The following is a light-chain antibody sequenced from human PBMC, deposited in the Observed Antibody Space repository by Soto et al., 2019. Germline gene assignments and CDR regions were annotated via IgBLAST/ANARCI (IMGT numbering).Light chain of an antibody. CDR2: VNSDGSH. Sequence: QLVLTQSPSASASLGASVKLTCTLSSGHTSYAIAWHQQQPEKGPRYLMKVNSDGSHNKGDGIPDRFSASSSGAERHLTISSLQSEDEADYYCQTWGTGIRVFGGGTKLTVL. V-gene: IGLV4-69*01. J-gene: IGLJ3*02. CDR3: QTWGTGIRV. CDR1: SGHTSYA.